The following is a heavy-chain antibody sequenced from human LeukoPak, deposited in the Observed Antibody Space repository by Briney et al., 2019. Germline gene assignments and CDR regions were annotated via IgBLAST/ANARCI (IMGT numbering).Heavy chain of an antibody. J-gene: IGHJ4*02. D-gene: IGHD3-22*01. Sequence: PSETLSLTCTVSGGSFSGYYWSWIRQPPGKGLEWIGEINHSGSTNYSPSLKSRVTISVDTSKNQFSLKLSSVTAADTAVYYCARAGDSSGYCDSWGQGTLVTVSS. CDR2: INHSGST. V-gene: IGHV4-34*01. CDR1: GGSFSGYY. CDR3: ARAGDSSGYCDS.